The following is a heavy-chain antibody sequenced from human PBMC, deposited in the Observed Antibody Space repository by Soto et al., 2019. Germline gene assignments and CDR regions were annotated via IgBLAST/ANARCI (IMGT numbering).Heavy chain of an antibody. Sequence: QITLKESGPTLVKPTQTLTLTCTFSGFSLSTSGVGVGWIRQPPGKALEWLALIYWNDDKRYSPSLNSRLTITKDTSKNQVVLTMTNMDPVDTATYYCAHRLWFGEGPPKDNWFDPWGQGTLVTVSS. CDR1: GFSLSTSGVG. D-gene: IGHD3-10*01. V-gene: IGHV2-5*01. J-gene: IGHJ5*02. CDR2: IYWNDDK. CDR3: AHRLWFGEGPPKDNWFDP.